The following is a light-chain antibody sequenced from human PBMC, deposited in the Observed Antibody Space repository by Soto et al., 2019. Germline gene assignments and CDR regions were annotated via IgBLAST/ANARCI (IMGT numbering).Light chain of an antibody. Sequence: EIVMTQSPATLSVSPGERATLSCRASQSVSGNLAWYQQKPGQAPRLLIYDASNRATGIPARFSGSGSGTDFTLTISRLEPEDFAVYYCQQYGSLSWTFGQGTKVDIK. CDR1: QSVSGN. J-gene: IGKJ1*01. CDR2: DAS. V-gene: IGKV3D-15*01. CDR3: QQYGSLSWT.